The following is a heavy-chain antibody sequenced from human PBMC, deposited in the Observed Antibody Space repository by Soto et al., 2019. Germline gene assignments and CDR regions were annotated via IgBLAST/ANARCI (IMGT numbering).Heavy chain of an antibody. J-gene: IGHJ6*02. D-gene: IGHD3-9*01. CDR3: ARDRHFDWLFHYYYYGMDV. V-gene: IGHV4-4*02. CDR1: GGSISSSNW. Sequence: SETLSLTCAVSGGSISSSNWWSWVRQPPGKGLEWIGEIYHSGSTNYNPSLKSRVTISVDKSKNQFSLKLSSVTAADTAVYYCARDRHFDWLFHYYYYGMDVWGQGTTVX. CDR2: IYHSGST.